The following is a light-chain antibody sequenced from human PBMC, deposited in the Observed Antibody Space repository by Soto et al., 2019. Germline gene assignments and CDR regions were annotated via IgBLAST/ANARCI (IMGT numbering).Light chain of an antibody. Sequence: QSVLTQPPSASGTPGQRVTISCSGSSSNIGSNTVNWYQQLPGTAPKLLIYSNNQRPSGVPDRFSGSESGTSASLAISGLQSEDEADYYCAAWDDSLNALVFGGGTKFTVL. CDR3: AAWDDSLNALV. V-gene: IGLV1-44*01. CDR2: SNN. CDR1: SSNIGSNT. J-gene: IGLJ2*01.